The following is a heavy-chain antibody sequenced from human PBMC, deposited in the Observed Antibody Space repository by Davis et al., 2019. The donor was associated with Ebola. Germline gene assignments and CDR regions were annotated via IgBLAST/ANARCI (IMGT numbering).Heavy chain of an antibody. D-gene: IGHD6-13*01. CDR3: ARAPSGIAAAGTWGY. V-gene: IGHV1-18*01. J-gene: IGHJ4*02. CDR1: GYTFTSYG. Sequence: AASVKISCNASGYTFTSYGISWVRQAPGQGLEWMGWISAYNGNTNYAQKLQGRVTMTTDTSTSTAYMELRSLRSDDTAVYYCARAPSGIAAAGTWGYWGQGTLVTVSS. CDR2: ISAYNGNT.